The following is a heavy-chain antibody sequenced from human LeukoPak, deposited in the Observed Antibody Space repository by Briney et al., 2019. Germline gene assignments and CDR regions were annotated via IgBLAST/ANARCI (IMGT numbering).Heavy chain of an antibody. V-gene: IGHV4-39*07. CDR2: IYYSGST. CDR1: GGSISSSSYY. J-gene: IGHJ4*02. D-gene: IGHD3-10*01. Sequence: PSETLSLTCTVSGGSISSSSYYWGWIRQPPGKGLEWIGSIYYSGSTYYNPSLKSRVTISVDTSKNQFSLKLSSVTAADTAMYYCASLVRGDIDYWGQGTLVTVSS. CDR3: ASLVRGDIDY.